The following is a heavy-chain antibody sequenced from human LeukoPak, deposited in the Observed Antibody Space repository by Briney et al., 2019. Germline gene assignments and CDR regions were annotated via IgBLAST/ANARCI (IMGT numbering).Heavy chain of an antibody. V-gene: IGHV3-9*03. CDR2: ISWNSGSI. CDR1: GFTFDDYA. CDR3: AKDSGLAVAGTGGFDY. Sequence: SLRLSCAASGFTFDDYAMHWVRQAPGKGLQWVSGISWNSGSIGYADSVKGRFTISRDNAKNSLYLQMNSLRAEDMALYYCAKDSGLAVAGTGGFDYWGQGTLVTVSS. D-gene: IGHD6-19*01. J-gene: IGHJ4*02.